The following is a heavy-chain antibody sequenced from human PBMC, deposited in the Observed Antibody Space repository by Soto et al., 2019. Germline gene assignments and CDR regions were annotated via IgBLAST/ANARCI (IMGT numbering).Heavy chain of an antibody. V-gene: IGHV4-34*01. CDR3: ARVGIGYCSSTSCSIKMDAFDI. CDR2: INHSGST. D-gene: IGHD2-2*01. Sequence: QVQLQQWGAGLLKPSETLSLTCAVYGGSFSGYYWSWIRQPPGKGLEWIGEINHSGSTNYNPSLKSRVTIAVDTSKNQFSLKLSSVTAADTAVYYCARVGIGYCSSTSCSIKMDAFDIWGQGTMVTVSS. J-gene: IGHJ3*02. CDR1: GGSFSGYY.